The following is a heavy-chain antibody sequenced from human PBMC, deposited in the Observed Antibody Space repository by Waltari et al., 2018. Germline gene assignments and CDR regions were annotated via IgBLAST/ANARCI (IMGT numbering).Heavy chain of an antibody. CDR2: IYYSGST. CDR1: GGSISSSSYY. D-gene: IGHD3-22*01. V-gene: IGHV4-39*07. J-gene: IGHJ4*02. CDR3: ARDPYYYDSSGLDY. Sequence: QLQLQESGPGLVKPSETLSLTCTVSGGSISSSSYYWGWIRQPPGKGLEWIGSIYYSGSTYYNPSLKSRVTISVDTSKNQFSLKLSSVTAADTAVYYCARDPYYYDSSGLDYWGQGTLVTVSS.